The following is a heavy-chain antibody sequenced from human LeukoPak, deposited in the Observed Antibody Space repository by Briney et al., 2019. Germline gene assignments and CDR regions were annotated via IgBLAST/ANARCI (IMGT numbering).Heavy chain of an antibody. CDR3: AVDSLGVSMSGGLDS. Sequence: PGGSLRLSCAASGFTFSSYAMNWVRQAPGKGLEWVSGISGSGGSTYYADSVKGRFTISRDNSKNTLYLQVTSLRVEDTAVYYCAVDSLGVSMSGGLDSWGQGTLVTVSS. CDR1: GFTFSSYA. V-gene: IGHV3-23*01. J-gene: IGHJ4*02. D-gene: IGHD3-10*02. CDR2: ISGSGGST.